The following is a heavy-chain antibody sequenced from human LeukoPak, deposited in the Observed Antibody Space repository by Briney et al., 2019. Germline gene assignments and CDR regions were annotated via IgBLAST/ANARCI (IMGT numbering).Heavy chain of an antibody. V-gene: IGHV3-30*02. J-gene: IGHJ4*02. D-gene: IGHD6-6*01. CDR3: AKEGHSTSIDY. Sequence: PGGSLRLSCAASGFTFGSYGMHWVRQAPGKGLEWVAFIRYDGSNKYYADSVKGRFTISRDNSKNTPYLQVNSLRAEDTAVYYCAKEGHSTSIDYWGQGTLVTVSS. CDR1: GFTFGSYG. CDR2: IRYDGSNK.